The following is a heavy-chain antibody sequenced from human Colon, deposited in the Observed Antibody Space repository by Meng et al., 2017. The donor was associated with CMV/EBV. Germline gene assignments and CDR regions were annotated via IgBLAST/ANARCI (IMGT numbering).Heavy chain of an antibody. CDR1: GFTFSSYG. J-gene: IGHJ6*02. V-gene: IGHV3-30*02. CDR2: IRYDGSNK. CDR3: AKTFVDSNIPGYYYYGMDV. Sequence: GESLKISCAASGFTFSSYGMHWVRQAPGKVLEWVAFIRYDGSNKYYADSVKGRFTISRDNSKNTLYLQMNSLRVEDTAVYYCAKTFVDSNIPGYYYYGMDVWGQGTTVTVSS. D-gene: IGHD4-11*01.